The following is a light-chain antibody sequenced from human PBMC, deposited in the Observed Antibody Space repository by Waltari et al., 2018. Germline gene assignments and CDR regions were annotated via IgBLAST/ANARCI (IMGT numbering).Light chain of an antibody. J-gene: IGLJ2*01. CDR1: SLRSYY. CDR2: DKN. Sequence: SQYPAVSVAGGQTVRITCQGDSLRSYYPSWYRQRPGQAPILVMYDKNNRPSGVPDRFSGSSSDNTASLTITGAQAEDEAYYYCHSRDASGVGGTFGGGTKLTVL. V-gene: IGLV3-19*01. CDR3: HSRDASGVGGT.